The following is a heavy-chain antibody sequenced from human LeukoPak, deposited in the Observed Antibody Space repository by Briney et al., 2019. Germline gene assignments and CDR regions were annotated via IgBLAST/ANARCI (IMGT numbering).Heavy chain of an antibody. Sequence: ASVKVSCKASGYTFTSYDINWVRQATGQRLEWMGWMNPNSGNTGYAQKFQGRVTMTRNTSISTAYMELSSLRSEDTAVYYCARFPSTYYYDSSGSVDYWGQGTLVTVSS. V-gene: IGHV1-8*01. D-gene: IGHD3-22*01. J-gene: IGHJ4*02. CDR2: MNPNSGNT. CDR1: GYTFTSYD. CDR3: ARFPSTYYYDSSGSVDY.